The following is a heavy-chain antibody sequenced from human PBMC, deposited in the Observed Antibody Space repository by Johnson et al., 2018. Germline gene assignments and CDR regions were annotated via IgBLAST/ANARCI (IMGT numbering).Heavy chain of an antibody. CDR3: ARKGTSMVGHYGMDL. J-gene: IGHJ6*02. CDR1: GYTFTSYD. CDR2: MNPNSGDT. V-gene: IGHV1-8*01. Sequence: QVQLVQSGAEVKKPGASVKVSCKASGYTFTSYDINWVRQATGQGLEWMGWMNPNSGDTGYAQKFQGRVTMTTTTSISTAYMELSSLRSEDTAVYYCARKGTSMVGHYGMDLWGQGTTVTVSS. D-gene: IGHD2/OR15-2a*01.